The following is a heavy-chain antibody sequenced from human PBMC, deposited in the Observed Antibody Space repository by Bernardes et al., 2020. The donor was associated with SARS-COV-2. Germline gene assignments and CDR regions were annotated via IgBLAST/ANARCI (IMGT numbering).Heavy chain of an antibody. V-gene: IGHV3-30*18. CDR2: ISYEGSIQ. CDR3: AKVATAVAGFPFDY. Sequence: VESLILSCAASGFTFNNFGMHWVRQAPGKGLEWVAVISYEGSIQHYADSVKGRFTISRDSSKNTVYLQMNSLRAEDTAVYYCAKVATAVAGFPFDYWGQGTLATVSS. J-gene: IGHJ4*02. D-gene: IGHD6-19*01. CDR1: GFTFNNFG.